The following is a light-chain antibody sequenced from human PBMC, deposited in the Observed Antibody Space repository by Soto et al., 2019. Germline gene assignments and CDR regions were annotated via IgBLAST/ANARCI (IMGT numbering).Light chain of an antibody. Sequence: EIVMTQSPGTLSVSPGERATLSCRASQSVSSRLAWSQQKPGQAPSLLIYGASTMAAGIRARFSGSRSGIEFTITITSLQSEDVAVYYWQQYNDWPSLSFGGGTKVDIK. CDR2: GAS. CDR3: QQYNDWPSLS. V-gene: IGKV3-15*01. J-gene: IGKJ4*01. CDR1: QSVSSR.